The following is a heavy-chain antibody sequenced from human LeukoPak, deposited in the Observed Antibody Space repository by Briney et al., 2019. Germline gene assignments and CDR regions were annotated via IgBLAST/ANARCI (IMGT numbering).Heavy chain of an antibody. CDR3: ARGGSIVGATPHDTFDI. CDR2: IYTSGST. J-gene: IGHJ3*02. D-gene: IGHD1-26*01. Sequence: SETLSLTCTVSGGSISSYYWSWIRQPAGKGLEWIGRIYTSGSTNFNPSLKSRVTISLDTSKNQFSLKLRSVTAADTAVYYCARGGSIVGATPHDTFDIWGQGTMVTVSS. CDR1: GGSISSYY. V-gene: IGHV4-4*07.